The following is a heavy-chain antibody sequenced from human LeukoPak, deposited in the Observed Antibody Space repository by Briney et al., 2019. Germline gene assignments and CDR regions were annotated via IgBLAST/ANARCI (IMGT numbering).Heavy chain of an antibody. CDR3: ARSVPDYTLFYF. Sequence: GSLPLSCVASGFTLSDYAMNWVRQAPGKGLEWVSTFKTNYNQVYYAESVRGRFTISTDNSKNTAYLQMNSLRVEDTALYYCARSVPDYTLFYFWGQGAQVTVSS. D-gene: IGHD4-11*01. CDR2: FKTNYNQV. CDR1: GFTLSDYA. J-gene: IGHJ4*02. V-gene: IGHV3-23*05.